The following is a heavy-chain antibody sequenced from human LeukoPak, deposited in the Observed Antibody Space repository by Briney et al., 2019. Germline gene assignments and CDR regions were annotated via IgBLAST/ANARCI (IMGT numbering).Heavy chain of an antibody. Sequence: GGSLRLSCAASGFTFSSYGMHWVRQAPGKGLEWVAVIWYDGSNKYYADSVKSRFTISRDNSKNTLYLQMNSLRAEDTAVYYCARDNKIQLAYTDYWGQGTLVTVSS. D-gene: IGHD5-18*01. V-gene: IGHV3-33*01. CDR1: GFTFSSYG. CDR3: ARDNKIQLAYTDY. CDR2: IWYDGSNK. J-gene: IGHJ4*02.